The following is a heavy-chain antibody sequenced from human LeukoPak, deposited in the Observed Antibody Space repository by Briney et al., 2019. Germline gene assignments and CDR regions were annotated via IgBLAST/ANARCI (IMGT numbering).Heavy chain of an antibody. J-gene: IGHJ4*02. Sequence: GSLRLSCAASGFTFSSYAMHWVRQAPGKGLEWVAVISYDGSNKYYADSVKGRFTISRDNSKNTLYLQMSSLRAEDTAVYYCARGGVAYFDYWGQGTLVTVFS. D-gene: IGHD3-10*01. V-gene: IGHV3-30*15. CDR3: ARGGVAYFDY. CDR2: ISYDGSNK. CDR1: GFTFSSYA.